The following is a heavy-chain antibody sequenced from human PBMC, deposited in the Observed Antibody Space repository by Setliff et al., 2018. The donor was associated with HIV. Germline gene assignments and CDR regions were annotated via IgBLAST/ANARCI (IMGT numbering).Heavy chain of an antibody. J-gene: IGHJ4*02. Sequence: PGGSLRLSCAANGFSFSSYAMSWVRQAPGKGLEWVSGIGGSGGSTYYADSVKGRFTISRDYSKNMVYLQVSSLRAEDSAVYHCVKGRAGYSFDYWGQGTLVTVSS. CDR2: IGGSGGST. CDR3: VKGRAGYSFDY. V-gene: IGHV3-23*01. D-gene: IGHD6-13*01. CDR1: GFSFSSYA.